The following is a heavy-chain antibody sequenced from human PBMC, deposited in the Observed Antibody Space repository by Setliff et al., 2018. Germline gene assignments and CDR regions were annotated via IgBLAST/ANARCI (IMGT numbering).Heavy chain of an antibody. Sequence: SETLSLTCIVTGDSVTSDSYYWGWVRQPPGKGLEWAGSVSYSGSPYHNPSLKSRVSLSLDTSENQFALRLSSVTDADTAVYFCAREGRWDYSYPIYWGQGIRVTVSS. CDR3: AREGRWDYSYPIY. J-gene: IGHJ4*02. V-gene: IGHV4-39*01. CDR2: VSYSGSP. D-gene: IGHD4-4*01. CDR1: GDSVTSDSYY.